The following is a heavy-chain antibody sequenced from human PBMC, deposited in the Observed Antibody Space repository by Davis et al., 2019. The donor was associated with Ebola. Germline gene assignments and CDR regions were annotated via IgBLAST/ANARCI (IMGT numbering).Heavy chain of an antibody. J-gene: IGHJ3*02. CDR3: ARPSITGTADAFDI. CDR2: IYPGDSDT. CDR1: GYSFTTYW. V-gene: IGHV5-51*01. D-gene: IGHD1-20*01. Sequence: KVSCKGSGYSFTTYWIVWVRQMPGKGLEWMGIIYPGDSDTRYSPSFQGQVTISADKSISTAYLQWSSLKASDTAMYYCARPSITGTADAFDIWGQGTMVTVSS.